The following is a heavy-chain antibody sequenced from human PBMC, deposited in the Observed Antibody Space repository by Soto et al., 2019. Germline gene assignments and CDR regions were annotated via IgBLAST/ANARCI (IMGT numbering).Heavy chain of an antibody. CDR3: ARAHRPRYSSSWFDY. J-gene: IGHJ4*02. CDR1: GGSISSHY. Sequence: SQTQSLSNTVAGGSISSHYWRWIRQPQGKGLEWIGYIYYSGSTNYNPSLKSRVTISVDTSKNQFSLKLSSVTAADTAVYYCARAHRPRYSSSWFDYWGQGTLVTVSS. D-gene: IGHD6-13*01. CDR2: IYYSGST. V-gene: IGHV4-59*11.